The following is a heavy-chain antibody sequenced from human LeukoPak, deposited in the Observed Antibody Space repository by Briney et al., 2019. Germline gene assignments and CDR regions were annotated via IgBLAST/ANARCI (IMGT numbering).Heavy chain of an antibody. V-gene: IGHV3-30*03. CDR2: ISYDGSNK. J-gene: IGHJ6*03. CDR1: GFTFTNHG. Sequence: GGSLRLSCVASGFTFTNHGMSWVRQTPGKGLEWVAVISYDGSNKYYADSVKGRFTISRDNSKNTLYLQMNSLRAEDTAVYYCARDSYGTGVHYYYYYYMDVWGKGTTVTVSS. CDR3: ARDSYGTGVHYYYYYYMDV. D-gene: IGHD5-18*01.